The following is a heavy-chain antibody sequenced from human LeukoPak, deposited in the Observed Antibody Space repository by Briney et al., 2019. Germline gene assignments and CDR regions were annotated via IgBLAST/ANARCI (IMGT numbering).Heavy chain of an antibody. V-gene: IGHV3-53*01. J-gene: IGHJ4*02. CDR1: GFTVRSNY. Sequence: HPGGSLRLSCAASGFTVRSNYMSWVRQAPGKGLEWVSVIYGGGSTYYAGSVKGRFTISRDNSKNTLYLQMNSLRAEDTAVYYCARDGVSSGWYSGFDYWGQGTQVTVSS. CDR3: ARDGVSSGWYSGFDY. D-gene: IGHD6-19*01. CDR2: IYGGGST.